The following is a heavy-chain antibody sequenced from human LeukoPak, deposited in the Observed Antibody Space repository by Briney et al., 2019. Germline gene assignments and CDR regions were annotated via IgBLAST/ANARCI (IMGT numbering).Heavy chain of an antibody. CDR1: GGSFSGYY. D-gene: IGHD3-10*01. J-gene: IGHJ5*02. Sequence: SETLSLTCAVYGGSFSGYYWSWIRQPPGKGLEWIGEINHSGSTNYNPSLKSRVTISVDTSKNQFSLKLSSVTAADTAVYYCARTETQTPLLWFGELLYNWFDPWGQGTLVTVSS. CDR2: INHSGST. V-gene: IGHV4-34*01. CDR3: ARTETQTPLLWFGELLYNWFDP.